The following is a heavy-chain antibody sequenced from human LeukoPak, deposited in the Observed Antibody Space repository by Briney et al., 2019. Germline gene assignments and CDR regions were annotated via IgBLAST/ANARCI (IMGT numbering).Heavy chain of an antibody. V-gene: IGHV3-7*01. D-gene: IGHD6-19*01. CDR2: IKPDGSAA. CDR3: ATHSDWRFDF. Sequence: GGSLRLSCTDSGFTFSIYWMSWVRQAPGRGREGLASIKPDGSAAIYVDSMKDRFTISRDNAKNSLYLQMNSMTGVDAAVYYCATHSDWRFDFWGQGTLVTVSS. J-gene: IGHJ4*02. CDR1: GFTFSIYW.